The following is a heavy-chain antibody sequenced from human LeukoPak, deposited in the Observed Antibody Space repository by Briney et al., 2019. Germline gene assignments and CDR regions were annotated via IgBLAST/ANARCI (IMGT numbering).Heavy chain of an antibody. J-gene: IGHJ4*02. CDR3: ARQYISGQWYFDY. D-gene: IGHD5-18*01. CDR2: ISYDGKEK. V-gene: IGHV3-30*04. CDR1: GFTFSSDA. Sequence: PGGSLRLSCVASGFTFSSDAMHWVRQAPGKGLEWVAVISYDGKEKYHADSVKGRFTISRDNSKNTLYLQMNSLIPEDTAVYYCARQYISGQWYFDYWGQGTLVTVSS.